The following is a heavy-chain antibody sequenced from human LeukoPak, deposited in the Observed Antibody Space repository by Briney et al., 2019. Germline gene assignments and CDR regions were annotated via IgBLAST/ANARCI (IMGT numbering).Heavy chain of an antibody. J-gene: IGHJ4*02. Sequence: PSETLSLTCTVSGGSISSGDYYWSWIRQPPGKGLEWIGYIYYSGSTYYNPSLKRRVTISVDTSKNQFSLNLSSVTAADTAVYYCARSTYCSGGSCYLPFDYWGQGSL. D-gene: IGHD2-15*01. CDR3: ARSTYCSGGSCYLPFDY. V-gene: IGHV4-30-4*01. CDR2: IYYSGST. CDR1: GGSISSGDYY.